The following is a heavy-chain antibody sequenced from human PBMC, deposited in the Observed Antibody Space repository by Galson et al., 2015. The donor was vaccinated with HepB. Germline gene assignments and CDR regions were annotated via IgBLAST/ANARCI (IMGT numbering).Heavy chain of an antibody. CDR1: GFSLSTSGVG. CDR2: IYWDDDK. V-gene: IGHV2-5*02. D-gene: IGHD3-22*01. CDR3: ARTQYYYDSSGYHNWFDP. Sequence: PALVKPTQTLTLTCTFSGFSLSTSGVGVGWIRQPPGKALEWLALIYWDDDKRYSPSLKSRLTITKDTSKNQVVLTMTNMDPVDTATYYCARTQYYYDSSGYHNWFDPWGQGTLVTVSS. J-gene: IGHJ5*02.